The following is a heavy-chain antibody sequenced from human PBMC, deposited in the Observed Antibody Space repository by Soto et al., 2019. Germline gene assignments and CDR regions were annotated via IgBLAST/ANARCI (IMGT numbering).Heavy chain of an antibody. CDR2: IYYNDDN. CDR1: GFSLTTSGVG. V-gene: IGHV2-5*01. Sequence: ITLKESGPTLVKPTQTLTLTCTFSGFSLTTSGVGVSWIRQPPGKTLEWLGLIYYNDDNRYSPSLKSRLTITKDTSKIQVVLTMTNMDPVDTATYYCAHSDSRGPPVYWGQGTLATVFS. J-gene: IGHJ4*02. D-gene: IGHD3-22*01. CDR3: AHSDSRGPPVY.